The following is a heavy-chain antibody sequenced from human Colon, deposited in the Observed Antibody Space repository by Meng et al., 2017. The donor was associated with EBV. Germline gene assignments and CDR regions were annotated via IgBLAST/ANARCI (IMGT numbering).Heavy chain of an antibody. V-gene: IGHV1-69*06. CDR3: ARQYGDYEGPFDY. Sequence: QVQLVQSGAEVKKPXXXXXVXCKASGGTFSNYAISWVRQAPGQGLEWMGGIIPISGTANHAQKFQGRVTIIADKSTSTVYMELSSLRSEDTAVYYCARQYGDYEGPFDYWGQGTLGTVSS. CDR1: GGTFSNYA. D-gene: IGHD4-17*01. J-gene: IGHJ4*02. CDR2: IIPISGTA.